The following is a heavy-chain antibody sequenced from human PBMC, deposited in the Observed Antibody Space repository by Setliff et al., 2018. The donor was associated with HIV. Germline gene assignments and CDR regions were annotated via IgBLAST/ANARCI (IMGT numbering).Heavy chain of an antibody. Sequence: GGSLRLSCAASGFTFSSYAMSWVRQAPGKGLEWVSAISGSGGSTYYADSVKGRFTISRDNARNTLFLQMNSLGVEDTALYYCGRDVHDAAADNWGRGTLVTVSS. V-gene: IGHV3-23*01. CDR1: GFTFSSYA. CDR2: ISGSGGST. D-gene: IGHD6-13*01. CDR3: GRDVHDAAADN. J-gene: IGHJ4*02.